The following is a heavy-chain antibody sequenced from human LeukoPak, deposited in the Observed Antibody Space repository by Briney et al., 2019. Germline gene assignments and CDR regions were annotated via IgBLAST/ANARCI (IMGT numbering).Heavy chain of an antibody. Sequence: SETLSLTCSVSGGSISSYYWSWIRQPPGKGLEWIGYIYYSGSTNYNPSLKSRVTISVDTPKNQVSLKLSSVTAADTAVYYCARYSSSWYGTFDYWGQGTLVTVSS. J-gene: IGHJ4*02. D-gene: IGHD6-13*01. CDR1: GGSISSYY. CDR2: IYYSGST. V-gene: IGHV4-59*08. CDR3: ARYSSSWYGTFDY.